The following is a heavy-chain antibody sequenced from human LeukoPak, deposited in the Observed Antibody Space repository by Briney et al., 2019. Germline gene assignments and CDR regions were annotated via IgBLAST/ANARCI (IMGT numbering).Heavy chain of an antibody. CDR2: ISGAGP. CDR1: GFTFSNYG. V-gene: IGHV3-23*01. D-gene: IGHD3-22*01. Sequence: PGGSLRLSCAASGFTFSNYGLTWVRQAPGRGLEWVSSISGAGPYYADSVRGRFSISRDNYKNTLYLQMNSLRAEDTAVYYCARDLGLRGYYYDSSGYYWGQGTLVTVSS. J-gene: IGHJ4*02. CDR3: ARDLGLRGYYYDSSGYY.